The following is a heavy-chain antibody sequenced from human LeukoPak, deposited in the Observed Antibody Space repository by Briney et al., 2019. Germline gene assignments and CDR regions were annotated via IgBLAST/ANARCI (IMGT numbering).Heavy chain of an antibody. J-gene: IGHJ4*02. D-gene: IGHD2-21*02. CDR3: ARVTYCGGDCYSFDY. CDR1: GGSISSYY. CDR2: IYYSGST. Sequence: PSETLSLTCPVSGGSISSYYWSWIRQPPGKGLEWIGHIYYSGSTNYNPSLKSRVTISVDTSKNQFSLKLSSVTAADTAVYYCARVTYCGGDCYSFDYWGQGTLVTVSS. V-gene: IGHV4-59*01.